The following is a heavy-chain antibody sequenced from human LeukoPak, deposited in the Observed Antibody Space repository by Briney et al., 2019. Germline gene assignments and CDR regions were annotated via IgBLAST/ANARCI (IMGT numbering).Heavy chain of an antibody. CDR1: GGSISSGGYS. Sequence: PSETLSLTCAVSGGSISSGGYSWSWLRQPPGKGLEWIGYIYYSGSTYYNPSLKSRVTISVDTSKNQFSLKLSSVTAADTAVYYCARNEGADAFDIWGQGTMVTVSS. CDR3: ARNEGADAFDI. J-gene: IGHJ3*02. V-gene: IGHV4-30-4*07. CDR2: IYYSGST. D-gene: IGHD1-1*01.